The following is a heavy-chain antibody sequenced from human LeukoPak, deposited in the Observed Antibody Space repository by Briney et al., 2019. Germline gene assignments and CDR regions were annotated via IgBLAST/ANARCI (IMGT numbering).Heavy chain of an antibody. Sequence: GASVKVSCKASGYTFTSYAMHWVRQAPGQRLERMGWINAGNGNTKYSQKFQGRVTITRDTSASTAYMELSSLRSEDTAVYYCARQLDTAMASYWGQGTLVTVSS. CDR2: INAGNGNT. D-gene: IGHD5-18*01. J-gene: IGHJ4*02. V-gene: IGHV1-3*01. CDR3: ARQLDTAMASY. CDR1: GYTFTSYA.